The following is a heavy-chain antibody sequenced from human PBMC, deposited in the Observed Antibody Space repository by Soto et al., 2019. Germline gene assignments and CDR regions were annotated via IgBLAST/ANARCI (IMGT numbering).Heavy chain of an antibody. CDR3: AILQVDPGYYDSSEYYYYYGMDV. Sequence: GESLKISCKGSGCSFTSYWIGWVRQMPGKGLEWMGIIYPGDSDTRYSPSFQGQVTISADKSISTAYLQWSSLKAADTAVYYCAILQVDPGYYDSSEYYYYYGMDVWGQGTTVTVSS. CDR1: GCSFTSYW. CDR2: IYPGDSDT. V-gene: IGHV5-51*01. D-gene: IGHD3-22*01. J-gene: IGHJ6*02.